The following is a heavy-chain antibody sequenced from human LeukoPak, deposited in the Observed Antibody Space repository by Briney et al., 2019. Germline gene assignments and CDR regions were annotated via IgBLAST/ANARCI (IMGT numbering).Heavy chain of an antibody. V-gene: IGHV3-23*01. Sequence: GGSLRLSCAAPGFTFSSYAMSWVRQAPGKGLEWVSAISGSGGSTYYADSVKGRFTISRDNSKNTLYLQMNSLRAEDTAVYYCAKLFYYDSSGYPNYFDYWGQGTLVTVSS. CDR3: AKLFYYDSSGYPNYFDY. CDR2: ISGSGGST. D-gene: IGHD3-22*01. J-gene: IGHJ4*02. CDR1: GFTFSSYA.